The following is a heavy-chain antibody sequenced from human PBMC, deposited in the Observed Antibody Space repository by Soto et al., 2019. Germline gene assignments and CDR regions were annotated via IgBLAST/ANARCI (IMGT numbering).Heavy chain of an antibody. CDR2: IYYSGST. Sequence: SEPLSLTCTVSGGSISSSSYYWGWIRQPPGKGLEWIGSIYYSGSTYYNPSLKSRVTISVDTSKNQFSLKLSSVTAADTAVYYWARLRVGATTGAFDEWGQGTLGNGS. CDR1: GGSISSSSYY. CDR3: ARLRVGATTGAFDE. V-gene: IGHV4-39*01. D-gene: IGHD1-26*01. J-gene: IGHJ4*02.